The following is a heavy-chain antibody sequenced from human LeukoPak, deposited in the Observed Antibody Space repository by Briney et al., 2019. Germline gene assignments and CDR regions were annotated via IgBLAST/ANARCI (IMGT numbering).Heavy chain of an antibody. V-gene: IGHV1-46*01. J-gene: IGHJ4*02. CDR1: GGTFSSYA. D-gene: IGHD3-22*01. Sequence: GASVKVSCKASGGTFSSYAISWVRQAPGQGLEWMGIINPSGGSTSYAQKFQGRVTMTRDTSTSTVYMELSSLRSEDTAVYYCARAADSSGYYSRCFDYWGQGTLVTVSS. CDR3: ARAADSSGYYSRCFDY. CDR2: INPSGGST.